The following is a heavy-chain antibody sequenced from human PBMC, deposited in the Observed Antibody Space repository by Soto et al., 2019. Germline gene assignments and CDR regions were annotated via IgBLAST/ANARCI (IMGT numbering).Heavy chain of an antibody. D-gene: IGHD2-21*01. CDR1: GYTFLNYS. CDR3: ARDLAAGDL. V-gene: IGHV1-46*01. J-gene: IGHJ4*02. CDR2: INPMSGAT. Sequence: QAHLVQSGAEVREPGASVKVSCRTSGYTFLNYSIPWVRPAPGHGLEWMAIINPMSGATNYAQKFQGRITLTMDTSTTTVYMEVSSLTSEDTAVYYCARDLAAGDLGGQGTLVTVSS.